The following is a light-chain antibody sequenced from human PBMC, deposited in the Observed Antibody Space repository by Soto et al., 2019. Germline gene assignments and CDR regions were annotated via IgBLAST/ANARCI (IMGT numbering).Light chain of an antibody. Sequence: EIVLTQSPATLSVSPGERATLSCRASQSVSSSYLAWYQQKPGQAPRPLIYAASSRAPGVPDRFSGSGSGTDFTLTITRLEPEDFAFYYCHQRQRWPRTFGQGTKVDIK. CDR3: HQRQRWPRT. CDR1: QSVSSSY. V-gene: IGKV3D-20*02. CDR2: AAS. J-gene: IGKJ1*01.